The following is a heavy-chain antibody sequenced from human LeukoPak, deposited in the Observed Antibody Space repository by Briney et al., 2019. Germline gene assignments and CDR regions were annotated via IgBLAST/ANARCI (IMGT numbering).Heavy chain of an antibody. J-gene: IGHJ4*02. CDR1: GFTFNIYS. Sequence: GGSLRLSCAASGFTFNIYSMTWVRQAPGKGLEWVANIKKDGSEKYYVDSVKGRFTISRDNAKNSLYLQMNSLRVEDTAVYYCARDQWYSSSDFWGQGTLVTVSS. D-gene: IGHD6-6*01. CDR2: IKKDGSEK. V-gene: IGHV3-7*01. CDR3: ARDQWYSSSDF.